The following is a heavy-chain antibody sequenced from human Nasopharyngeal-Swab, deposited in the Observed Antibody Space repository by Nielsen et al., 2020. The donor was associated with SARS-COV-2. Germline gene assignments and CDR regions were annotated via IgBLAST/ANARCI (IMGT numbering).Heavy chain of an antibody. CDR1: GFTFISYA. CDR2: ISGSGGST. Sequence: GESLKISCAASGFTFISYAMSWVRQAPGKGLEWVSAISGSGGSTYYADSVKGRFTISRDNSKNTLYLQMNSLRAEDTAVYYCAKGFYGDRDYWGQGTLVTVSS. CDR3: AKGFYGDRDY. D-gene: IGHD3-10*01. V-gene: IGHV3-23*01. J-gene: IGHJ4*02.